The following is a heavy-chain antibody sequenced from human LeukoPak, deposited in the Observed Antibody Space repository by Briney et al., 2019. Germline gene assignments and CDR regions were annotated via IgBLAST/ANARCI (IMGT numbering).Heavy chain of an antibody. CDR1: GFTVSSNY. Sequence: PGGSLRLSCAASGFTVSSNYMNWVRQAPGKGLEWVSVIYSGGRTYYADSVKGRFTISRDNSKNTLYFQMNSLRAEDTAVYYCARDKFDAFDIWGQGTMVTVSS. CDR2: IYSGGRT. J-gene: IGHJ3*02. V-gene: IGHV3-66*01. CDR3: ARDKFDAFDI.